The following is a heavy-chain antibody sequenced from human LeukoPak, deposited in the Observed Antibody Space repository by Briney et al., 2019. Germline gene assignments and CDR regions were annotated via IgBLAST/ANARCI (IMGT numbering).Heavy chain of an antibody. V-gene: IGHV3-33*01. CDR2: IWYDGSNK. J-gene: IGHJ4*02. CDR3: ARDHCGSIPGFIDY. Sequence: PGKSLRLSCAASEFTFSSYGMERVRQAPGKGLEWVAVIWYDGSNKYYADSVKGRFTISRDNSKNTLYLQMNSLRAEDTAVYYCARDHCGSIPGFIDYWGQRTLVTVSS. D-gene: IGHD2-2*01. CDR1: EFTFSSYG.